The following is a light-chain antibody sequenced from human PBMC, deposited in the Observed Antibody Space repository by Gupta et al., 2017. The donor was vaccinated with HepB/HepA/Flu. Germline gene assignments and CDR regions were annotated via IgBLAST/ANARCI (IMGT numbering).Light chain of an antibody. CDR2: GAS. CDR3: QQYYSTPYT. Sequence: DIVMTQSLDSLAVCLRETATIPCKSSQSCLDSSNNKNYLAWYQQKPGKPPKLLIYGASTRESGVPDRFSGSGSGTDFTLTISSLQAEDVAVYYCQQYYSTPYTFGQGTRLEIK. J-gene: IGKJ2*01. CDR1: QSCLDSSNNKNY. V-gene: IGKV4-1*01.